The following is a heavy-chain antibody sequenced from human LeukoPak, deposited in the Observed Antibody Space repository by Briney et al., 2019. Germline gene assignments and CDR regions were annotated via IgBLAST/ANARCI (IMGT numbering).Heavy chain of an antibody. V-gene: IGHV4-59*01. D-gene: IGHD2-2*01. CDR3: ARVLGYCSSTSCHDYYGMDV. J-gene: IGHJ6*02. CDR2: IYYSGST. CDR1: TGAISGYY. Sequence: SETLSLTCTVSTGAISGYYWSWIRQPPGKGLEWIGYIYYSGSTNYNPSLKSRVTISVDTSKNQFSLKLSSVTAADTAVYYCARVLGYCSSTSCHDYYGMDVWGQGTTVTVSS.